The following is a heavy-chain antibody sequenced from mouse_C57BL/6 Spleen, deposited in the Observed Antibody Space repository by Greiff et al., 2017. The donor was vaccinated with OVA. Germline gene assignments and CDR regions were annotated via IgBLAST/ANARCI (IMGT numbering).Heavy chain of an antibody. CDR3: ARHEDLHGGAMDY. Sequence: VQRVESGAELVKPGASVKLSCKASGYTFTAYAIHWVKQRPGQGLEWIGWFYPGSGSIKYNEKFKDKATLTADKSSSTIYMELRRLTSEDSAVYFCARHEDLHGGAMDYWGQGTSVTVSS. D-gene: IGHD1-2*01. CDR2: FYPGSGSI. J-gene: IGHJ4*01. CDR1: GYTFTAYA. V-gene: IGHV1-62-2*01.